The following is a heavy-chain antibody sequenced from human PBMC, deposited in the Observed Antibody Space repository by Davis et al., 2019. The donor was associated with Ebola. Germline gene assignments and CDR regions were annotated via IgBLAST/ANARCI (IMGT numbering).Heavy chain of an antibody. CDR1: GYTFTGYY. CDR3: ARGGEDQLLSSSYYYGMDV. CDR2: INPNSGGT. Sequence: SVKVSCKASGYTFTGYYMHWVRQAPGQGLEWMGWINPNSGGTNYAQKFQGWVTMTRDTSISTAYMELSRLRSDDTAVYYCARGGEDQLLSSSYYYGMDVWGQGTTVTVSS. V-gene: IGHV1-2*04. J-gene: IGHJ6*02. D-gene: IGHD2-2*01.